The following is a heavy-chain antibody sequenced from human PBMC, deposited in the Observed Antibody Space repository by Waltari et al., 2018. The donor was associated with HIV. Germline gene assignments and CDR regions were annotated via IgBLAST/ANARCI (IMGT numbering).Heavy chain of an antibody. V-gene: IGHV1-46*01. J-gene: IGHJ6*02. CDR1: GYTFTSYY. D-gene: IGHD2-2*01. Sequence: QVQLVQSGAEVKKPGASVKVSCKASGYTFTSYYMHWVRQVPGQGLEWMGIINPSGGSRTYAQKFQGRVTMTRDTSTRTVYMEVSSLRSEDTAVYYCARGSHCSSTSCYPHYYYGMDVWGQGTTVT. CDR2: INPSGGSR. CDR3: ARGSHCSSTSCYPHYYYGMDV.